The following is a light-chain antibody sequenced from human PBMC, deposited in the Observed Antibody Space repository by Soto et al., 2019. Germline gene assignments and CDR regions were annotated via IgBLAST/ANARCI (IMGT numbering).Light chain of an antibody. V-gene: IGKV1-5*01. CDR3: QHHANNPST. Sequence: QMTQSPTTLSESVGDRVTSTRWASQNIRRRMARFQQKPGTAPQVMIYDASSLDRGAPQRLSASGSSTEFTLTISSLQTDDFATYCYQHHANNPSTFGGGTKLYIK. CDR1: QNIRRR. CDR2: DAS. J-gene: IGKJ4*01.